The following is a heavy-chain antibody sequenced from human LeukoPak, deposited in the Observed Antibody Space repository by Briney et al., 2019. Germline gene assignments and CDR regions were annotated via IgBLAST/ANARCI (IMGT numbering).Heavy chain of an antibody. J-gene: IGHJ4*02. CDR3: ATEGGWQPTDYGDNVY. Sequence: ASLKVSCKASVYTFTNYGITWVRQAPGPAVKWMGWISPYKGDRDYAQSLQFRVTMTTDTSTCTAYMEVRSLGSDDTAVYYCATEGGWQPTDYGDNVYWGQGTLVTVFS. CDR2: ISPYKGDR. V-gene: IGHV1-18*01. CDR1: VYTFTNYG. D-gene: IGHD4-23*01.